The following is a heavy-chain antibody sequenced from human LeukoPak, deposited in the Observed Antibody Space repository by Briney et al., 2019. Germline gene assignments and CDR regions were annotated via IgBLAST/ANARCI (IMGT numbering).Heavy chain of an antibody. CDR3: AGGVSGSYVNY. Sequence: ASVKVSCKASGGTFSSYAISWVRQAPGQGLEWMGRIIPILGIANYAQKFQGRVTITADKSTSTAYMELSSLRSEDTAVYYCAGGVSGSYVNYWGQGTLVTVSS. CDR2: IIPILGIA. J-gene: IGHJ4*02. CDR1: GGTFSSYA. V-gene: IGHV1-69*04. D-gene: IGHD1-26*01.